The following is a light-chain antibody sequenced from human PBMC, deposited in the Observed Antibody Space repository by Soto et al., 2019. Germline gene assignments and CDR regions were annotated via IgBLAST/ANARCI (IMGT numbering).Light chain of an antibody. CDR3: SSYAGTNKGV. V-gene: IGLV2-8*01. J-gene: IGLJ2*01. CDR2: EVS. Sequence: QSALTQPPSASGSPGQSVTISCTGTSSDVGGYNYVSWYQQHPGNAPPLIIYEVSKRPSGVPNRFSGSKSGNTASLTVSGLQTEDDADYYCSSYAGTNKGVFGGGTKLTVL. CDR1: SSDVGGYNY.